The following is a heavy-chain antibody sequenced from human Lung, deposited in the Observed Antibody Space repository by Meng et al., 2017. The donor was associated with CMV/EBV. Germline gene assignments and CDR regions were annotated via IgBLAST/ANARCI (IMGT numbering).Heavy chain of an antibody. Sequence: VQLQAPGPGLWKPSQTLSLTCTVSGGSISSGDYYWSWIRQPPGKGLEWIGYIYYSGSTYYNPSLKSRVTISVDTSKNQFSLKLSSVTAADTAVYYCARALDTAMVTFDYWGQGTLVTVSS. CDR3: ARALDTAMVTFDY. CDR2: IYYSGST. D-gene: IGHD5-18*01. CDR1: GGSISSGDYY. J-gene: IGHJ4*02. V-gene: IGHV4-30-4*08.